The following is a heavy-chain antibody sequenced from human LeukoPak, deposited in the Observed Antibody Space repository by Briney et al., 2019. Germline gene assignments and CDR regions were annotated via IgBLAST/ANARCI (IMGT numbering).Heavy chain of an antibody. CDR2: IKSDGSGT. V-gene: IGHV3-74*01. J-gene: IGHJ4*02. CDR3: ARFYVSGSYPYYFAY. D-gene: IGHD3-10*01. Sequence: PGGSLRLSCAASGVTFSNYAMHWVRQAPGKGLVWVSRIKSDGSGTSYADSVKGRFTISRDNAKNTLYLQMNSLRAEDTAVYYCARFYVSGSYPYYFAYWGQGSLVTVSS. CDR1: GVTFSNYA.